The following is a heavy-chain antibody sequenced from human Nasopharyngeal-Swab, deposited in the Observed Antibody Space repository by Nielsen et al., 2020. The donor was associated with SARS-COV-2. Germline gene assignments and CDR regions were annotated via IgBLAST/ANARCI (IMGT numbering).Heavy chain of an antibody. Sequence: WIRQPPGKGLEWIGTIHYSGSRFYNPSLRSRLSISVDTSKNQFSLQLSSVTAADTAVYYCAKQRGDTAMVFDFWGQGTLVTVSS. CDR3: AKQRGDTAMVFDF. D-gene: IGHD5-18*01. V-gene: IGHV4-39*01. CDR2: IHYSGSR. J-gene: IGHJ4*02.